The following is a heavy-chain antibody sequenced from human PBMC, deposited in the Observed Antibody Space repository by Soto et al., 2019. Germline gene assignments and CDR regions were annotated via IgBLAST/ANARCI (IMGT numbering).Heavy chain of an antibody. J-gene: IGHJ4*02. Sequence: ETLSLTCTVSGGSISSSSYYWGWIRQPPGKGLEWIGSIYYSGSTYYNPSLKSRVTISVDTSKNQFSLKLSSVTAADTAVYYCASSLGATYGDYGTEYRYYFDYWGQGTLVTVSS. CDR3: ASSLGATYGDYGTEYRYYFDY. D-gene: IGHD4-17*01. CDR2: IYYSGST. CDR1: GGSISSSSYY. V-gene: IGHV4-39*01.